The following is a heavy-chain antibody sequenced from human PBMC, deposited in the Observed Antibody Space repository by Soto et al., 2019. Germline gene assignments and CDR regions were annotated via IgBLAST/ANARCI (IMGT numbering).Heavy chain of an antibody. D-gene: IGHD7-27*01. Sequence: QVQLVQSGAEVKNHGSSVKVSCKTSGGTFSNDAISWVRQAPGQGLEWMGGIIPIYGTTHYAQKLQDRLKLTADESTGTAYMELSSLRSDETGVYYCARDGMGTIVGGMDVWGQGTTVTVSS. CDR3: ARDGMGTIVGGMDV. CDR2: IIPIYGTT. V-gene: IGHV1-69*01. J-gene: IGHJ6*02. CDR1: GGTFSNDA.